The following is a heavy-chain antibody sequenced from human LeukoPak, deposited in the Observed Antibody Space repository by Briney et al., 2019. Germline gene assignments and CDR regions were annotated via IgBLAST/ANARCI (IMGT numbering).Heavy chain of an antibody. CDR1: GGSISSYY. J-gene: IGHJ4*02. Sequence: SETLSLTCTVSGGSISSYYWSWIRQPPGKGLEWIGYIYYSGSTNYNPSLKSRVTISVDTSKNQFSLKLSSVTAADTAVYYCARDSGSHYRLFDYWGQGTLVTVSS. CDR2: IYYSGST. V-gene: IGHV4-59*01. CDR3: ARDSGSHYRLFDY. D-gene: IGHD1-26*01.